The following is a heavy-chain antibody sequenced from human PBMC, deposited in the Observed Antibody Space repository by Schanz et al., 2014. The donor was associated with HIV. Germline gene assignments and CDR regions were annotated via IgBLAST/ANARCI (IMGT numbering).Heavy chain of an antibody. CDR2: IKTDGSEQ. CDR1: GFIFRNFW. J-gene: IGHJ5*02. CDR3: ARENGDVAIGYS. D-gene: IGHD3-10*01. Sequence: EVQLVESGGGLVQPGGSLRLSCAASGFIFRNFWMTWVRQVPGKGLEWVAHIKTDGSEQRYVDSVKGRFTISRDNAKNSVYLQMNSLRREDTAVYYCARENGDVAIGYSWGQGVLVIVSA. V-gene: IGHV3-7*01.